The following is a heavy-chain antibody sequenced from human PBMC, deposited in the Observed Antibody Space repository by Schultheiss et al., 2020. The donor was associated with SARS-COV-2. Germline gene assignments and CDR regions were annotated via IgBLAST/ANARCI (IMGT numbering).Heavy chain of an antibody. CDR2: ISWNSGSI. J-gene: IGHJ4*02. V-gene: IGHV3-9*01. CDR1: GFTFDDYA. D-gene: IGHD2-2*01. CDR3: AKDLGIAVD. Sequence: GGSLRLSCAASGFTFDDYAMHWVRQAPGKGLEWVSGISWNSGSIGYADSVKGRFTISRDNAKNSLYLQMNSLRAEDTAVYYCAKDLGIAVDWGQGTLVTVSS.